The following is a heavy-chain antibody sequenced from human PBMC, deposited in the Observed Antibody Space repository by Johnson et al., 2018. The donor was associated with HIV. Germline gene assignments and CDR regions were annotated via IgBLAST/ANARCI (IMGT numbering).Heavy chain of an antibody. CDR2: IKSKTDGGTT. V-gene: IGHV3-15*01. CDR1: GSTFSNAW. CDR3: TTDQGYYGDAFDI. Sequence: EVQLVESGGDLVKAGGSLRLSCAASGSTFSNAWMSWVRQAPGKGLEWVGRIKSKTDGGTTDYAAPVKGRFTISRDDSKNTLYLQMNSLKTEDTAVYYCTTDQGYYGDAFDIWGQGTMVTVSS. D-gene: IGHD3-10*01. J-gene: IGHJ3*02.